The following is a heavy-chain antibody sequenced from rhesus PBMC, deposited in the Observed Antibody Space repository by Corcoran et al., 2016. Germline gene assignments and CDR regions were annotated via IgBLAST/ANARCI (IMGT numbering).Heavy chain of an antibody. D-gene: IGHD3-34*01. CDR1: GGSISSSY. Sequence: QLQLQESGPGLVKPSETLSVTCAVSGGSISSSYWSCIRQAPGKGREGFKYIYVSGSSTNYTPTLKSRVTRSVDTSKNQLSLKLSAVTTADTDVYYCARVYRGDYCAPVSYWYFDLWGPGTPITISS. V-gene: IGHV4-169*01. CDR2: IYVSGSST. CDR3: ARVYRGDYCAPVSYWYFDL. J-gene: IGHJ2*01.